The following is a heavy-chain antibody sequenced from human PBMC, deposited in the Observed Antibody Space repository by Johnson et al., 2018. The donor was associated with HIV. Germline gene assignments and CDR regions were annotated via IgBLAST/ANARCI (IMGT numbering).Heavy chain of an antibody. D-gene: IGHD2-2*03. CDR3: GGWISDAFDI. CDR1: GFNFTNAW. Sequence: QVQLVESGGGLVKPGGSLRLSCAASGFNFTNAWMSWVRQAPGRGLEWVAIVRHDGSETYYGDSVKGRFTISRDNSKNTLYLQMNSLRAEDTAVYYCGGWISDAFDIWGQGTMVTVSS. CDR2: VRHDGSET. V-gene: IGHV3-30*02. J-gene: IGHJ3*02.